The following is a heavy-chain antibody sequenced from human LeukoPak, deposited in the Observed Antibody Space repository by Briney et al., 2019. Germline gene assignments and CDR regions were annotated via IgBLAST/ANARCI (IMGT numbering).Heavy chain of an antibody. D-gene: IGHD5-18*01. Sequence: SETLSLTCTVSDGSISSSSYYWGWIRQPPGKGLEGIGSIYYSGSTYYNPSLKSRVTISVDTSKNQFSLKLSSVTAADTAVYYCARRALKWSTAFDYWGQGTLVTVSS. CDR1: DGSISSSSYY. CDR3: ARRALKWSTAFDY. J-gene: IGHJ4*02. CDR2: IYYSGST. V-gene: IGHV4-39*01.